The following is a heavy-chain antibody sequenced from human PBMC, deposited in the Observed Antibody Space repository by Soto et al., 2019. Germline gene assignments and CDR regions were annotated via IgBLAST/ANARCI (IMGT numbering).Heavy chain of an antibody. CDR1: GGSISSGGYS. D-gene: IGHD2-2*02. V-gene: IGHV4-30-2*01. Sequence: SETLSLTCAVSGGSISSGGYSWSWIRQPPGKGLEWIGYIYHSGSTYYNPSLKSRVTISVDRSKNQSSLKLSSVTAADTAVYYCARGGTEYCSSTSCYRHNWFDPWGQGTLVTVSS. CDR2: IYHSGST. J-gene: IGHJ5*02. CDR3: ARGGTEYCSSTSCYRHNWFDP.